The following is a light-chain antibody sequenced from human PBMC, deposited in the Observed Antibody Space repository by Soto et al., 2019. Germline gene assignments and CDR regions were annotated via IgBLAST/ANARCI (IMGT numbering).Light chain of an antibody. Sequence: EIVLTQSPATLSLSPGERATLSCMASQSVSSDLAWYQQKPGQAPRLLIYGASTRATGIPARFSGSGSGTDFTLTISSLEPEDFAVYYCQQRSNWPPTFGQGTRLEIK. CDR3: QQRSNWPPT. J-gene: IGKJ5*01. CDR1: QSVSSD. CDR2: GAS. V-gene: IGKV3-11*01.